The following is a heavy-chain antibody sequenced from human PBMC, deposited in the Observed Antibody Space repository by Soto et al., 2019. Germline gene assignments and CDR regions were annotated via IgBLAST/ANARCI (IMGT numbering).Heavy chain of an antibody. CDR3: ATDAYSYFDS. J-gene: IGHJ4*02. D-gene: IGHD5-18*01. CDR1: DGSIISDDYF. Sequence: SETLSLTCSVSDGSIISDDYFWTWMRQSPERGLEWIGHIHSSGSTGYNPSLESRLTISVDTSKNQFSLKLSSVTAADTAIYYCATDAYSYFDSWGQGTQVTVSS. CDR2: IHSSGST. V-gene: IGHV4-61*08.